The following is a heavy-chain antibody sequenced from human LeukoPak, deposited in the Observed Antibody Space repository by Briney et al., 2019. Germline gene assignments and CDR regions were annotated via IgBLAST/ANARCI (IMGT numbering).Heavy chain of an antibody. CDR1: GGSISSSSYY. J-gene: IGHJ4*02. CDR2: IYYSGST. V-gene: IGHV4-39*02. Sequence: SETLSLTCTVSGGSISSSSYYWGWIRQPPGKGLEWIGSIYYSGSTYYNPSLKSRVTISVDTSKNQFSLKLSSVTAADMAVYYCARDGVSGSYVSGQFDYWGQGTLVTVSS. D-gene: IGHD1-26*01. CDR3: ARDGVSGSYVSGQFDY.